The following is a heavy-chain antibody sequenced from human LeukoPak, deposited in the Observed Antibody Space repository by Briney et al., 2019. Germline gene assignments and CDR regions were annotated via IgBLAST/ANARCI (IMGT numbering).Heavy chain of an antibody. Sequence: ASEKVSCKASGYTFTGYYMHWVRQAPGQGLEWMGWINPNSGNTGYAQKFQGRVTITRNTSISTAYMELSSLRSEDTAVYYCARGEYAFDIWGQGTMVTVSS. D-gene: IGHD2-2*01. J-gene: IGHJ3*02. CDR3: ARGEYAFDI. CDR2: INPNSGNT. CDR1: GYTFTGYY. V-gene: IGHV1-8*03.